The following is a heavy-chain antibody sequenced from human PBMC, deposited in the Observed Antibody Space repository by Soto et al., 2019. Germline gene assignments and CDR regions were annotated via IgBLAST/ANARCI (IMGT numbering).Heavy chain of an antibody. D-gene: IGHD6-6*01. V-gene: IGHV3-30*18. CDR1: GFTFSSYG. J-gene: IGHJ6*02. Sequence: QVQLVESGGGVVQPGRSLRLSCAASGFTFSSYGMHWVRQAPGKGLEWVAVISYDGSNKYYADSVKGRFTISRDNSKNTLYLQMNSIRAEDTAVYYCAKDNRSSSVYYYYGMDVWGQGTTVTVSS. CDR3: AKDNRSSSVYYYYGMDV. CDR2: ISYDGSNK.